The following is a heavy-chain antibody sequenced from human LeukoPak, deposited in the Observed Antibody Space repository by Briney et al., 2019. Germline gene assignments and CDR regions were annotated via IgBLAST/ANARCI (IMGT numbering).Heavy chain of an antibody. CDR3: ARDRSSIAVVPAATDAFDI. CDR2: IIPIFGTA. D-gene: IGHD2-2*01. J-gene: IGHJ3*02. Sequence: ASVKVSCKASGGTFSSYAISWVRQAPGQGLEWMGGIIPIFGTANYAQKLQGRATMTTDTSTSTAYMELRSLRSDNTAVYHCARDRSSIAVVPAATDAFDIWGPGTMVTVSS. CDR1: GGTFSSYA. V-gene: IGHV1-69*05.